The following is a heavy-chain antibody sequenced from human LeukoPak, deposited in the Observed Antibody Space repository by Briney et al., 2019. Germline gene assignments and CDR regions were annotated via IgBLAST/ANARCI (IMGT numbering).Heavy chain of an antibody. Sequence: PGGSLRLSCAASGFTFSSYGMHWVRQAPGKGLEWVAVIWYAGSNKYYADSVKGRFTISRDNSKNTLYLQMNSLRAEDTAVYYCAKDPRWDTNYYFDYWGQGTLVTVFS. CDR3: AKDPRWDTNYYFDY. V-gene: IGHV3-33*06. CDR1: GFTFSSYG. J-gene: IGHJ4*02. CDR2: IWYAGSNK. D-gene: IGHD1-26*01.